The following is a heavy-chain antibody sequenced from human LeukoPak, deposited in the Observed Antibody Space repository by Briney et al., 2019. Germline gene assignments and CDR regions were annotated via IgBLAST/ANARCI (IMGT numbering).Heavy chain of an antibody. CDR2: ISFDGSNK. CDR1: GFSFSTYA. D-gene: IGHD1-26*01. Sequence: PGTSLRLSCAASGFSFSTYAMHWVRQAPGKGLEGVAAISFDGSNKYYADSVKGRFTISRDNSQNTLYLQLNTLRTEDTAVYFCARPYSGSYYRQVDYWGQGTLVTVSS. CDR3: ARPYSGSYYRQVDY. V-gene: IGHV3-30-3*01. J-gene: IGHJ4*02.